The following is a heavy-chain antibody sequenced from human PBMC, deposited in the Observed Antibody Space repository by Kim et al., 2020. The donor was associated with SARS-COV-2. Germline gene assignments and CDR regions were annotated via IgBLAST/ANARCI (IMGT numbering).Heavy chain of an antibody. CDR2: IIPIFGTA. J-gene: IGHJ6*02. V-gene: IGHV1-69*13. CDR3: AGSYLRITMVRGVIPPYYYGMDV. D-gene: IGHD3-10*01. Sequence: SVKVSCKASGGTFSSYAISWVRQAPGQGLEWMGGIIPIFGTANYAQKFQGRVTITADESTSTAYMELSSLRSEDTAVYYCAGSYLRITMVRGVIPPYYYGMDVWGQGTTVTVSS. CDR1: GGTFSSYA.